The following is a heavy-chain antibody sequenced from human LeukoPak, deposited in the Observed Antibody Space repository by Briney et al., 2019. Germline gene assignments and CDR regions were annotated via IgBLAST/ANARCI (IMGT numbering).Heavy chain of an antibody. J-gene: IGHJ5*01. CDR3: ARTPNYGSGSLFFWFDS. V-gene: IGHV1-18*01. CDR2: ISTYNGDT. CDR1: GYTFTKYG. D-gene: IGHD3-10*01. Sequence: ASVKVSRKASGYTFTKYGIGWVRQAPGQGLEWMGWISTYNGDTYYPQKVQGRVTMTTDTSTTTGYMELRSLTSDDTAVYYCARTPNYGSGSLFFWFDSWGQGTRVTVSS.